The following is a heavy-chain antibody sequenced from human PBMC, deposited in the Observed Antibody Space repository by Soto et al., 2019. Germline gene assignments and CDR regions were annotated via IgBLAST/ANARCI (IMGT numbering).Heavy chain of an antibody. CDR3: ATRVGASGRYYFDY. Sequence: GGTLGLYCPASGFTVRSNFMSWVRQAPGKGLEWVSVIYTNDDTYYADSVKGRFTISRDNSKYTLYLQMNSLRAEDTAIYYCATRVGASGRYYFDYWGQGALVTVPQ. D-gene: IGHD1-26*01. CDR2: IYTNDDT. V-gene: IGHV3-53*01. CDR1: GFTVRSNF. J-gene: IGHJ4*02.